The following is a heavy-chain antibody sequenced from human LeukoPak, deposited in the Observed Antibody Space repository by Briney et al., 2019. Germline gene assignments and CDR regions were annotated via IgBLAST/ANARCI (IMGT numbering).Heavy chain of an antibody. CDR3: AREGDSGSYLDF. Sequence: GGSLRLSCAASGFTFSTYSMNWVRQAPGRGLEWISYIQRDSGTMYYADSVKGRFTISRDNVRNSLYLQMNSLRDADTAVYYCAREGDSGSYLDFWGQGTLVTVSS. D-gene: IGHD1-26*01. CDR2: IQRDSGTM. CDR1: GFTFSTYS. V-gene: IGHV3-48*02. J-gene: IGHJ4*02.